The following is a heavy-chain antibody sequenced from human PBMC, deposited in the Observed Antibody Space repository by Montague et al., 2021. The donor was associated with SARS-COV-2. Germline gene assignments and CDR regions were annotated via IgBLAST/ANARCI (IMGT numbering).Heavy chain of an antibody. J-gene: IGHJ6*02. CDR1: GGSISSNNYY. Sequence: SETLSLTSTVSGGSISSNNYYWDWIRQPPGKGLEWIGSIYDSGSTYYNPSLKSRVTISVDTSKNHFSLKLNSVTAADTAVYYCASQEVDTAMDRNYYYYGMDVWGQGTTVTVSS. CDR2: IYDSGST. V-gene: IGHV4-39*02. D-gene: IGHD5-18*01. CDR3: ASQEVDTAMDRNYYYYGMDV.